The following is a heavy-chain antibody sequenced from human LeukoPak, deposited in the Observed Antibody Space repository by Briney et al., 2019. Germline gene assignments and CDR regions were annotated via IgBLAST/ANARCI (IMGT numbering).Heavy chain of an antibody. CDR1: GFTFSSCA. CDR2: ISGSGGST. D-gene: IGHD3-22*01. J-gene: IGHJ4*02. Sequence: GGSLRLSCAASGFTFSSCAMSWVRQAPGKGLEWVSAISGSGGSTYYADSVKGRFTISRDNSKNTLYLQMNSLRAEDTAVYYCARGLFYYDSSGPQRDFDYWGQGTLVTVSS. CDR3: ARGLFYYDSSGPQRDFDY. V-gene: IGHV3-23*01.